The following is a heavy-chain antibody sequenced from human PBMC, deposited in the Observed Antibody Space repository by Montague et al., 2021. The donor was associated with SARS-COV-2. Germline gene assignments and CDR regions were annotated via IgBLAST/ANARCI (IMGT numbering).Heavy chain of an antibody. CDR1: SGSFSDYY. V-gene: IGHV4-34*01. D-gene: IGHD3-3*01. CDR3: ARGQVAIFGMLIFIPAAGHLDG. J-gene: IGHJ3*01. Sequence: SETLSLTCAVYSGSFSDYYWTWIRQPPGKGLEWIGEINHTGSATHNPSLKSRVTLSVDTSKNQFSLNLQSVTAADTAVYYCARGQVAIFGMLIFIPAAGHLDGWGQGTSVTVSS. CDR2: INHTGSA.